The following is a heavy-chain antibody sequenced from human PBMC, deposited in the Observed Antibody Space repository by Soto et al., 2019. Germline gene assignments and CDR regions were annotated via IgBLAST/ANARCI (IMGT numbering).Heavy chain of an antibody. D-gene: IGHD2-21*02. Sequence: GGSLRLSCAASGFTFSSYSIHWVRQALGKGLEWVSSIGTRSDVYYADSVKGRFTISRDNAKNSMALQMNSLRAEDTGVYYCAREETAWPLTYGLDVWGQGTTGT. J-gene: IGHJ6*02. CDR2: IGTRSDV. CDR1: GFTFSSYS. V-gene: IGHV3-21*01. CDR3: AREETAWPLTYGLDV.